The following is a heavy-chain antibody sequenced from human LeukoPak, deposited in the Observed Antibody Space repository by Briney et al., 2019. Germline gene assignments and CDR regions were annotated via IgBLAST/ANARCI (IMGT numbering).Heavy chain of an antibody. CDR3: ARDGDIVVVPAAMLLDY. D-gene: IGHD2-2*01. Sequence: ASVKVSCKASGYTFTSYGISWVRQAPGQGLEWMGWISAYNGNTNYAQKLQGRVTMTTGTSTSTAYMELRSLRSDDTAVYYCARDGDIVVVPAAMLLDYWGQGTLVTVSS. V-gene: IGHV1-18*04. CDR1: GYTFTSYG. CDR2: ISAYNGNT. J-gene: IGHJ4*02.